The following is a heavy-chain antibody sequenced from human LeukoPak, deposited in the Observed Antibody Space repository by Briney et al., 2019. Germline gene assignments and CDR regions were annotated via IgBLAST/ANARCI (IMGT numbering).Heavy chain of an antibody. J-gene: IGHJ4*02. CDR1: GFCVTGYW. D-gene: IGHD6-13*01. V-gene: IGHV3-7*01. CDR3: AREWKAGIAAAGTRIEGDY. Sequence: GGSLRLLCAVYGFCVTGYWMTWVRQAPGKGREWVANIKQDGSDKNYVDCVKGLFTISRDSAEHSLFHQMDRVRVEDTAVFYSAREWKAGIAAAGTRIEGDYWGQPTLVAVSS. CDR2: IKQDGSDK.